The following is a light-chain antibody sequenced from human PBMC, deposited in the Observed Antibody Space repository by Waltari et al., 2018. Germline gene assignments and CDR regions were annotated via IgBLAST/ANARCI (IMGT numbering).Light chain of an antibody. V-gene: IGLV6-57*04. J-gene: IGLJ2*01. CDR3: QSSDSSLVV. CDR1: SGSIASNY. CDR2: EEN. Sequence: NFMLTQPHSVSESPGKTITISCTRSSGSIASNYVQWYQQRPGSAPTPVIYEENQRPSGVPDRFSGSIDSSSNSASLTISGLKTEDEADYYCQSSDSSLVVFGGGTKLTVL.